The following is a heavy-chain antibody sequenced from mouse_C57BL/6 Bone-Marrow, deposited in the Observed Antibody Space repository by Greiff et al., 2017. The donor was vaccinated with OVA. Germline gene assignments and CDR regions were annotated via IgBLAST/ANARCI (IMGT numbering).Heavy chain of an antibody. CDR2: IDPSDSYT. CDR3: ARVGYYGAVDY. J-gene: IGHJ4*01. V-gene: IGHV1-50*01. D-gene: IGHD1-1*01. Sequence: QVQLQQPGAELVKPGASVKLSCKASGYTFTSYWMQWVKQRPGQGLEWIGEIDPSDSYTNYNQKFKGKATLTVDTSSSTAYMQLSSLTSEDSAVYYCARVGYYGAVDYWGQGTSVTVSS. CDR1: GYTFTSYW.